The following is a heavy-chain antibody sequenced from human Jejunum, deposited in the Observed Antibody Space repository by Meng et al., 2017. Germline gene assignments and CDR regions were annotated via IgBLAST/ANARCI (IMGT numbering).Heavy chain of an antibody. V-gene: IGHV3-30-3*01. CDR1: GFTFSSYA. D-gene: IGHD2-15*01. Sequence: QVQLVESGGGVVQPGRSLRLSCAASGFTFSSYAMHWVRQAPGKGLEWVAVISYDVSNKYYADSVKGRFTISRDNSKNTLYLQMNSLRAEDTAIYYCASAFGDSRVGYWGQGTLVTVSS. CDR3: ASAFGDSRVGY. CDR2: ISYDVSNK. J-gene: IGHJ4*02.